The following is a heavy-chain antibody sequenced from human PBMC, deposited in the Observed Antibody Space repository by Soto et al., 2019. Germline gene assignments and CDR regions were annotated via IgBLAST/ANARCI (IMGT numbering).Heavy chain of an antibody. Sequence: GGSLRLSCAASGFTFSSYAMTWVRQAPGKGLEWVSIISGSGASTYYTDSVKGRFTIFRDNSKNTLYLQMNSLRAEDTAVYYCAKAGIQLWSPSAYWGQGTLVTVSS. CDR2: ISGSGAST. V-gene: IGHV3-23*01. CDR3: AKAGIQLWSPSAY. J-gene: IGHJ4*02. CDR1: GFTFSSYA. D-gene: IGHD5-18*01.